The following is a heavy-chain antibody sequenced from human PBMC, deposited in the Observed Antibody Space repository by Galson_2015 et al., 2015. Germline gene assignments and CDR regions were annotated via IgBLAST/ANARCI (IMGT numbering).Heavy chain of an antibody. J-gene: IGHJ6*02. D-gene: IGHD5-18*01. Sequence: SLRLSCAASGFTFSSYAMSWVRQAPGKGLEWVSAISGSGGSTYYADSVKGRFTVSRDNSKNTLYLQMNSLRAEDTAVYYCAKDNLGYRFYYYYGMDVWGQGTTVTVSS. CDR2: ISGSGGST. V-gene: IGHV3-23*01. CDR3: AKDNLGYRFYYYYGMDV. CDR1: GFTFSSYA.